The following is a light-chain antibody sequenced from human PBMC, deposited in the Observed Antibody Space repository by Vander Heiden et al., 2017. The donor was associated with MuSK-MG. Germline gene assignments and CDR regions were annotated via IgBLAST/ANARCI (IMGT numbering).Light chain of an antibody. CDR3: QQRSKWPQT. J-gene: IGKJ1*01. Sequence: VLTQSPATLSLSPGESATLSCRASQSVSSYLAWYQQKPGQAPRLLIYDASNRATGIPARFSGSGSGTDFTLTISSLEPEDFAVYYCQQRSKWPQTFGQGTKVEIK. CDR2: DAS. V-gene: IGKV3-11*01. CDR1: QSVSSY.